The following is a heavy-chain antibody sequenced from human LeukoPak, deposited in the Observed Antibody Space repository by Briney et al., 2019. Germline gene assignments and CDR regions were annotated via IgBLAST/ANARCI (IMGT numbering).Heavy chain of an antibody. Sequence: SETLSLTCTVSGGSISSSSYYWGWIRQPPGKGLEWIGSIYYSGSTYYNPSLKSRVTISVDTSKNQFSLKLSSVTAANTAVYYCATSTVTSFFDYWGQGTLVTVSS. CDR2: IYYSGST. V-gene: IGHV4-39*07. J-gene: IGHJ4*02. CDR1: GGSISSSSYY. CDR3: ATSTVTSFFDY. D-gene: IGHD4-11*01.